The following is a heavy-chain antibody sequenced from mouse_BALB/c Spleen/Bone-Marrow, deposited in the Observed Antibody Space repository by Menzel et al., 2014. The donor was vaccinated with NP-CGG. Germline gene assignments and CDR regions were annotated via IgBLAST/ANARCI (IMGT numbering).Heavy chain of an antibody. CDR3: ARRELGEFDY. D-gene: IGHD4-1*01. CDR2: INPGSGGT. J-gene: IGHJ2*01. V-gene: IGHV1-54*01. Sequence: QVHVKQSGAELVRPGTSVKVSCKASGYAFXNYLIEWVKQRPGQGLEWIGVINPGSGGTNYNEKFKGKATLTADKSSSTAYMQLSSLTSDDSAVYFCARRELGEFDYWGQGTTLTVSS. CDR1: GYAFXNYL.